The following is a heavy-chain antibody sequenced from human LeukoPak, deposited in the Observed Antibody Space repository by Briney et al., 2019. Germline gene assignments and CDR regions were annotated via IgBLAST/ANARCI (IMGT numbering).Heavy chain of an antibody. D-gene: IGHD6-19*01. CDR1: GGTFSSYA. CDR2: IIPILGIA. Sequence: SVKVSCKASGGTFSSYAISWVRQVPGQGLEWMGRIIPILGIANYAQKFQGRVTITADKSTSTAYMELSSLRSEDTAVYYCARGDSGWLGGYWGQGTLVTVSS. CDR3: ARGDSGWLGGY. V-gene: IGHV1-69*04. J-gene: IGHJ4*02.